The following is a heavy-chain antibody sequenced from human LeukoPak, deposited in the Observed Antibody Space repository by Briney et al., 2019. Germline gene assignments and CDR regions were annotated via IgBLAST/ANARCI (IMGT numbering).Heavy chain of an antibody. J-gene: IGHJ4*02. V-gene: IGHV4-59*01. CDR2: IYYSGST. D-gene: IGHD2-15*01. CDR1: GGSISSYY. CDR3: ARDGRSGGYDY. Sequence: PSGTLSLTRTVSGGSISSYYWSWIRQPPGKGLEWIGYIYYSGSTNYNPSLKSRVTISVDTSKNQFSLKLSSVTAADTAVYYCARDGRSGGYDYWGQGTLVTVSS.